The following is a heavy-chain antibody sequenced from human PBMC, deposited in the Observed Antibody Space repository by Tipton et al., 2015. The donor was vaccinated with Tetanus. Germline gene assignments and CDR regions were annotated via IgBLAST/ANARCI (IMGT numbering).Heavy chain of an antibody. J-gene: IGHJ4*02. Sequence: QLVQSGAEVKKPGESLKISCKGSGHSFTKYWIAWVRQMPGKGLEWMGLIYPDDSDTRYSPSFQGQVTISADKSIRTAYLQWSSLKASDTAMYFCARLHLRTFASSSGYWGQGTLVTVSS. CDR3: ARLHLRTFASSSGY. D-gene: IGHD6-6*01. V-gene: IGHV5-51*01. CDR2: IYPDDSDT. CDR1: GHSFTKYW.